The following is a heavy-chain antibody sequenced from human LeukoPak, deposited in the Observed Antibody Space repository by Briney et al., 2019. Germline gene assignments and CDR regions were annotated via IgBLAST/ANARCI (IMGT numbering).Heavy chain of an antibody. CDR2: MNPNSGNT. J-gene: IGHJ4*02. Sequence: GASVKVSCKASGYTFTGYYMHWVRQAPGQGLEWMGWMNPNSGNTGYAQKFQGRVTITRNTSISTAYMELSSLRSEDTAVYYCARSYSSSSWFDYWGQGTLVTVSS. CDR1: GYTFTGYY. D-gene: IGHD6-6*01. CDR3: ARSYSSSSWFDY. V-gene: IGHV1-8*03.